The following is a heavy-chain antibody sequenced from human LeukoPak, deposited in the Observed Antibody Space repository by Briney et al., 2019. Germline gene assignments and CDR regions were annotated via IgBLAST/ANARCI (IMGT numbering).Heavy chain of an antibody. J-gene: IGHJ4*02. CDR2: ISSSSYI. CDR1: GFTFSSYS. D-gene: IGHD1-26*01. CDR3: ARDGLRELLGLNY. V-gene: IGHV3-21*01. Sequence: GGSLRLSCAASGFTFSSYSMNWVRQAPGKGLEWVSSISSSSYIYYADSVKGRFTISRDNAKNSLYLQMNSLRAEDTAVYYCARDGLRELLGLNYWGQGTLVTVSS.